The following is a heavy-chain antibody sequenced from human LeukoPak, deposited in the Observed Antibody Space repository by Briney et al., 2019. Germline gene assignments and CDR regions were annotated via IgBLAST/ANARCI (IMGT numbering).Heavy chain of an antibody. CDR2: FDPEDGET. CDR1: GYTLTELS. D-gene: IGHD3-3*01. J-gene: IGHJ5*02. CDR3: ATVRPYDFWSGYHDP. Sequence: GASVKVSCKVSGYTLTELSMHWVRQAPGKGLEWMGGFDPEDGETIYAQKFQGRVTMTEDTSTDTAYMELSSLRSEGTAVYYCATVRPYDFWSGYHDPWGQGTLVTVSS. V-gene: IGHV1-24*01.